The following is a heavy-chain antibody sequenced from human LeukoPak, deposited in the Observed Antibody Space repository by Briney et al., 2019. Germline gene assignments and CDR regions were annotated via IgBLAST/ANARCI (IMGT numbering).Heavy chain of an antibody. D-gene: IGHD2-15*01. V-gene: IGHV4-59*01. CDR3: ARDVPGYCSGGSCYDDAFDI. CDR1: GASISSYY. Sequence: PSETLSLTCTVSGASISSYYWSLIRQPPGKGLEWIGYIHYGGSTNYNPSLKSRVTISVDTSKNQFSLKLSSVTAADTAVYYCARDVPGYCSGGSCYDDAFDIWGQGTMVTVSS. CDR2: IHYGGST. J-gene: IGHJ3*02.